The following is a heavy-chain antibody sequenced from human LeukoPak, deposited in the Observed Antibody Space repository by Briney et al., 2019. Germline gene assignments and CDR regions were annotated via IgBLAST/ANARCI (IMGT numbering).Heavy chain of an antibody. V-gene: IGHV3-66*01. CDR1: EFSVGSNY. CDR2: IYSGGST. J-gene: IGHJ4*02. CDR3: AKDRDNIVATIIDY. Sequence: GGSLRLSCAASEFSVGSNYMTWVRQAPGKGLEWVSLIYSGGSTYYADSVKGRFTISRDNSKNTLYLQMNSLRAEDTAVYYCAKDRDNIVATIIDYWGQGTLVTVSS. D-gene: IGHD5-12*01.